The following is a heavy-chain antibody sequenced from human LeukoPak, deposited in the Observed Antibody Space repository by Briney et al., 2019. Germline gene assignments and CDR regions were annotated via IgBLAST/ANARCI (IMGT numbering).Heavy chain of an antibody. CDR2: IAWNSGNT. J-gene: IGHJ4*02. CDR1: GFTFDNYA. Sequence: PGRSLRLSCAASGFTFDNYAMHWVRQAPGKGLEWVSGIAWNSGNTGFADSVKGRFTISRDNAENSLYLQMNSLRAEDTAVYYCARNQRRLDYWGQGTLVTVSS. V-gene: IGHV3-9*01. D-gene: IGHD1-14*01. CDR3: ARNQRRLDY.